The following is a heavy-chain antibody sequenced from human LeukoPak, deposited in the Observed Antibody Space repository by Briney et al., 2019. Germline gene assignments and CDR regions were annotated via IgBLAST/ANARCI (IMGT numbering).Heavy chain of an antibody. CDR1: GGSISSSSYY. Sequence: PSETLSLTCTVSGGSISSSSYYWGWIRQPPGKGLEWIGSIYYSGSTYYNPSLKSRVTISVDTSKNQFSLKLSSVTAADTAVYYCAGYDFWSGYYVKWGQGTLVTVSS. CDR2: IYYSGST. J-gene: IGHJ4*02. D-gene: IGHD3-3*01. CDR3: AGYDFWSGYYVK. V-gene: IGHV4-39*01.